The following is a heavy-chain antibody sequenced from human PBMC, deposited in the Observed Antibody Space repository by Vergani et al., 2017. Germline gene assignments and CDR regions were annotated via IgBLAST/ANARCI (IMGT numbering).Heavy chain of an antibody. J-gene: IGHJ2*01. Sequence: VEAGGGLVQPGGSLRLSCTASGFTFQAFAFHWVRQVSGGGLEWVSGIDRNYGVKNGNSFEGRFSISRDNAKKAVFLQMNNLRHEDTALYFCVKVNDYDADGPFDLWGSGTLVTVSS. V-gene: IGHV3-9*01. CDR2: IDRNYGVK. D-gene: IGHD3-16*01. CDR3: VKVNDYDADGPFDL. CDR1: GFTFQAFA.